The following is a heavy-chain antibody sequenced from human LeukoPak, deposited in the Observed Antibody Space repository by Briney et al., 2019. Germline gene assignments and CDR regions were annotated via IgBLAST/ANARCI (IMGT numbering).Heavy chain of an antibody. CDR3: ARHDGYSSGWQFDY. CDR1: GYNFTSYW. V-gene: IGHV5-51*01. D-gene: IGHD6-19*01. Sequence: RGESLQISCKGSGYNFTSYWIGWVRQLPGKGVEWMGIIYPGDSDTRYSPSFQGQVTISADKSISTAYLQWSSLKASDTAMYYCARHDGYSSGWQFDYWGQGTLVTVSS. CDR2: IYPGDSDT. J-gene: IGHJ4*02.